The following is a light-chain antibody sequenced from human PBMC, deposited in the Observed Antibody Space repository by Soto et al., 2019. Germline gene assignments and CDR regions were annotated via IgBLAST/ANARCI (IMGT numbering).Light chain of an antibody. CDR3: HQYSRHPWT. CDR2: KAS. J-gene: IGKJ1*01. Sequence: QMTQSPSTLSASEGDRVTITCWASQSVGSWLAWHQQKPGRVPKVLVYKASNLQDGVPSRFSGSGSGTEFTLTISSLQPDDVATYFCHQYSRHPWTFGQGTKVEIK. CDR1: QSVGSW. V-gene: IGKV1-5*03.